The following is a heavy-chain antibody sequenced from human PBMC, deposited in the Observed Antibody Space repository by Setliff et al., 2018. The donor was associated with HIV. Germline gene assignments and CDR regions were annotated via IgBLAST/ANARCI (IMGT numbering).Heavy chain of an antibody. Sequence: GGSLRLSCAASGFTSRCPFSSYGMSWGRQAPGKGLEWLAVIRNDAATTYYEDSVKGRLTISRDNTKNILYLQMTDLRAEDTAIYYCVKERSPTISPYYFDYWGQGTLVTVSS. CDR1: GFTSRCPFSSYG. V-gene: IGHV3-23*01. CDR3: VKERSPTISPYYFDY. J-gene: IGHJ4*02. D-gene: IGHD1-1*01. CDR2: IRNDAATT.